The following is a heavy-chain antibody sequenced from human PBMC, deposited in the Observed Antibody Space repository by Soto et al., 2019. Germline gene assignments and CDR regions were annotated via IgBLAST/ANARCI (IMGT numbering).Heavy chain of an antibody. D-gene: IGHD5-12*01. J-gene: IGHJ3*01. CDR1: GYTFTSYG. CDR2: ISAYNGNT. Sequence: ASVKVSCKASGYTFTSYGISWVRQAPGQGLEWMGWISAYNGNTNYAQKLQGRVTMTTDTSTSTAYMELRSLRSDDTAVYYCALLDIVATIGPFYFWGQGTMVPVSS. V-gene: IGHV1-18*01. CDR3: ALLDIVATIGPFYF.